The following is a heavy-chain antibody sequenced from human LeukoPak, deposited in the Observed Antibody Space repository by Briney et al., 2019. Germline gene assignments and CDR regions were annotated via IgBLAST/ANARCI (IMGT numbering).Heavy chain of an antibody. V-gene: IGHV1-69*05. CDR3: ARRWPHSSGSYLFDY. J-gene: IGHJ4*02. CDR2: IIPIFGST. D-gene: IGHD3-22*01. Sequence: SVKVSCKASGGTFSSHGLSWVRQAPGQGLEWMGGIIPIFGSTNYAQNFQGRVTITMDESTSTASMELSSLRTDDTAVYYCARRWPHSSGSYLFDYWGQGTLVTVSS. CDR1: GGTFSSHG.